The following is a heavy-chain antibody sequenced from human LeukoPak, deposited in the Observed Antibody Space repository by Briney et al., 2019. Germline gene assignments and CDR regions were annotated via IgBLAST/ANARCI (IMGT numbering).Heavy chain of an antibody. CDR1: GYTFTNYG. V-gene: IGHV1-3*04. Sequence: GASVKVSCKTSGYTFTNYGMHWVRQAPRQSPEWVGWINTGNGNTKSSQKFQDRVTLTRDTSASTGYMELNSLSSEDTAVYYCARVPLHDDSRHYYPHWGQGTPVTVSS. CDR3: ARVPLHDDSRHYYPH. J-gene: IGHJ1*01. CDR2: INTGNGNT. D-gene: IGHD3-22*01.